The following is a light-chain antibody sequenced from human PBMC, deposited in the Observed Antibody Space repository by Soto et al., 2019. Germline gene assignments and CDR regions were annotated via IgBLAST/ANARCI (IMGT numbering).Light chain of an antibody. CDR3: SAYTARRTLV. V-gene: IGLV2-14*01. CDR1: MRDVGAYNL. CDR2: EVR. Sequence: QSVLTQPASVSGSAGQSITISCSGTMRDVGAYNLVSWYQQHPCTAPKLINYEVRNRPYGISSRFAGSRSGNTASLTISGLQSEDEGDYYCSAYTARRTLVLGGGTQLTVL. J-gene: IGLJ3*02.